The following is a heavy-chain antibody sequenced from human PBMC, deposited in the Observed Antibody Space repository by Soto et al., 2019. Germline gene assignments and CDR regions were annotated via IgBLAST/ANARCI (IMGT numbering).Heavy chain of an antibody. J-gene: IGHJ4*02. CDR1: GGSFSDFY. D-gene: IGHD6-19*01. V-gene: IGHV4-34*01. CDR3: GPRGAVADPRGY. CDR2: INHSGST. Sequence: QVQLQQWGAGLLKPSETLSLTCAVYGGSFSDFYWTWIRQPPGKGLEWIGEINHSGSTNYNPSLKRRVAISVDTSKNQFSLNLTSVTAADTAVYYCGPRGAVADPRGYWGQGTLVTVSS.